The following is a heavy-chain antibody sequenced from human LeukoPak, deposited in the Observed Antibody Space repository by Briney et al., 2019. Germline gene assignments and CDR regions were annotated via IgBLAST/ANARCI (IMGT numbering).Heavy chain of an antibody. V-gene: IGHV4-39*01. CDR2: IYYSGST. J-gene: IGHJ4*02. Sequence: PSETLSLTCTVSGGSISSSSYYWGWIRQPPGKGLEWIGSIYYSGSTYYNPSLKSRVTISVDTSKNQFSLKLSSVTAADTAVYYCANYVSRTMRDYWGQGTLVTVSS. CDR1: GGSISSSSYY. CDR3: ANYVSRTMRDY. D-gene: IGHD3-16*01.